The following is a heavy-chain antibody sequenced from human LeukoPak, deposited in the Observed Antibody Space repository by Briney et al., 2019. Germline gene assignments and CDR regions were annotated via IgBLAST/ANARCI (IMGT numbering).Heavy chain of an antibody. Sequence: SETLSLNCAVYGGSFSGYSWTWIRQPPGKGLEWIGSIYYSGSTYYNPSLKSRVTISVDTSKNHFSLNLTSVTAADTAVYFCAREDRNGNSGYAIGDWGQGILVTVSS. CDR1: GGSFSGYS. V-gene: IGHV4-34*11. CDR2: IYYSGST. D-gene: IGHD5-12*01. J-gene: IGHJ4*02. CDR3: AREDRNGNSGYAIGD.